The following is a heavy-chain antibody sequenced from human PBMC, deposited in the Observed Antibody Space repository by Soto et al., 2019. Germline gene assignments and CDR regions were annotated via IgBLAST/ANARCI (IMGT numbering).Heavy chain of an antibody. Sequence: SGPTLVNPTQTLTLTCTFSGFSLSTSGVGVGWIRQPPGKALEWLALIYWNDDKRYSPSLKSRLTITKDTSKNQVVLTMTNMDPVDTATYYCAHRRARDGSGYYYYYYGMDVWGQGTTVTVSS. CDR1: GFSLSTSGVG. CDR2: IYWNDDK. V-gene: IGHV2-5*01. J-gene: IGHJ6*02. D-gene: IGHD3-10*01. CDR3: AHRRARDGSGYYYYYYGMDV.